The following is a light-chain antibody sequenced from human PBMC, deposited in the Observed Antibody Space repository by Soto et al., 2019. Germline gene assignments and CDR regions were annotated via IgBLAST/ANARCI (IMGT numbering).Light chain of an antibody. J-gene: IGLJ1*01. Sequence: QSVLTQPASVSGSPGQSITISCTGTSSDVGGYNYFSWYQQHPGKAPKLMIYDVSNRPTGVSNRFSGSKSGNTASLTISGLQAEDEADYYCSSYTSSSTYVVGTGTKLTVL. CDR1: SSDVGGYNY. V-gene: IGLV2-14*01. CDR2: DVS. CDR3: SSYTSSSTYV.